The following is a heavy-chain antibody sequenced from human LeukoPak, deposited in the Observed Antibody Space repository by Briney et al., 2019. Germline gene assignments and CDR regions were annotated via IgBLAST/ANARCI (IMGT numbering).Heavy chain of an antibody. J-gene: IGHJ4*02. CDR1: GYTFTVYY. Sequence: ASVKVSCKASGYTFTVYYMHWVRQAPGQELEWMGWINPNSGGTNYAQKFQGRVTMTRDTSISSAYMALSRLRSDDTAVYYCARVLGGFSYFEYWGQGNLVTVSS. CDR2: INPNSGGT. D-gene: IGHD5-12*01. CDR3: ARVLGGFSYFEY. V-gene: IGHV1-2*02.